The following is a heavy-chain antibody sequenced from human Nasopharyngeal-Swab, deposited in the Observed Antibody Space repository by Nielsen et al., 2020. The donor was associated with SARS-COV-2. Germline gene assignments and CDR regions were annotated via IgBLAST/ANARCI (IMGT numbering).Heavy chain of an antibody. CDR1: GFTFSSYS. J-gene: IGHJ3*02. CDR3: ARGYDFRSGSNAFDI. Sequence: GSLNISCAASGFTFSSYSMNWVRQAPGKGLEWVSSITRGSSSIYYADSVKGRFTIPRDDAKNSLFLQMNSLRAEDTAVYYCARGYDFRSGSNAFDIWGQGTMVTVSS. V-gene: IGHV3-21*01. CDR2: ITRGSSSI. D-gene: IGHD3-3*01.